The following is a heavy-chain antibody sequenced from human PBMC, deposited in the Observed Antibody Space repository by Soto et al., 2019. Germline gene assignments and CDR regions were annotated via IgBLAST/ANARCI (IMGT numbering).Heavy chain of an antibody. Sequence: SETLSLTCTVSGGSISSYYWSWIRQPPGKGLEWIGYIYYSGSTNYNPSLKSRVTISVDTSKNQFSLKLSSVTAADTAVYYCARTTVVTLYDAFDIWGQGTMVTVSS. CDR2: IYYSGST. V-gene: IGHV4-59*01. D-gene: IGHD4-17*01. J-gene: IGHJ3*02. CDR1: GGSISSYY. CDR3: ARTTVVTLYDAFDI.